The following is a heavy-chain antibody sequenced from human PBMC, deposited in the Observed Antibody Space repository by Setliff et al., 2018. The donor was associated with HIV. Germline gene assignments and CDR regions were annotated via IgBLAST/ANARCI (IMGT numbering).Heavy chain of an antibody. D-gene: IGHD1-26*01. J-gene: IGHJ4*02. CDR1: GGSISSHY. CDR3: ARESGIVGAQGFDY. Sequence: SETLSLTCTVSGGSISSHYWSWFRQPAGKELEWIGLIYISGSTIYNPSLKSRVTITINTSKRQFSLNLSSVTAADSAMYYCARESGIVGAQGFDYWSQGTLVTVSS. CDR2: IYISGST. V-gene: IGHV4-4*07.